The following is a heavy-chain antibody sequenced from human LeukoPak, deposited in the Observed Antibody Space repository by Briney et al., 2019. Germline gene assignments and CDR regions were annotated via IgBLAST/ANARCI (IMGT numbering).Heavy chain of an antibody. CDR1: GFTFSNYG. V-gene: IGHV3-21*01. D-gene: IGHD5-18*01. Sequence: GGSLRLSCAASGFTFSNYGVSWVRQAPGKGLEWVSSISSSSSYIYYADSVKGRFTISRDNAKNSLYLQMNSLRAEDTAVYYCARSPYSYGTRYFDYWGQGTLVTVSS. J-gene: IGHJ4*02. CDR3: ARSPYSYGTRYFDY. CDR2: ISSSSSYI.